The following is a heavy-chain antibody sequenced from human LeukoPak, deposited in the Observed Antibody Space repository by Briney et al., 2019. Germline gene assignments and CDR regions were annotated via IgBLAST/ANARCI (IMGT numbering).Heavy chain of an antibody. J-gene: IGHJ2*01. CDR2: IYPDDSDT. CDR3: ARHEWYFDL. CDR1: GYSFANYW. Sequence: HGESLKISCKGSGYSFANYWIGWVRQTPGKGLEWMGIIYPDDSDTRYSPSFQGQVTISADKSISTAYLQWTSLKASDIAMYYCARHEWYFDLWGCGTLVTVSS. V-gene: IGHV5-51*01.